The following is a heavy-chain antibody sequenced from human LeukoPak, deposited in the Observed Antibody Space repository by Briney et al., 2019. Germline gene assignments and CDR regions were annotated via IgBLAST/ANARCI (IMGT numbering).Heavy chain of an antibody. D-gene: IGHD5-18*01. V-gene: IGHV3-30*04. CDR2: ILYDGRKK. Sequence: GGSLRLSCAASGFTFSIYAMHWVRQAPGGGVEWVAVILYDGRKKYYADSVEGRFTISRDNSKNTLYLQMNSLRAEDTAVYYCATTVRRTTMGDYFDYWGQGTLVTVSS. CDR3: ATTVRRTTMGDYFDY. J-gene: IGHJ4*02. CDR1: GFTFSIYA.